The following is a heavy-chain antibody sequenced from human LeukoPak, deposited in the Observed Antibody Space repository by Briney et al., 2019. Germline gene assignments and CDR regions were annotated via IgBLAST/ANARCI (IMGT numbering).Heavy chain of an antibody. V-gene: IGHV4-31*03. D-gene: IGHD4-17*01. Sequence: PQTLSPTCTVSGGSISSGGYYWSWIRQHPGKGLEWIGYIYCSGSTYYNPSLKSRVTISVDTSKNQFSLKLSSVTAADTAVYYCARDYGDYYFDYWGQGTLVTVSS. CDR3: ARDYGDYYFDY. J-gene: IGHJ4*02. CDR1: GGSISSGGYY. CDR2: IYCSGST.